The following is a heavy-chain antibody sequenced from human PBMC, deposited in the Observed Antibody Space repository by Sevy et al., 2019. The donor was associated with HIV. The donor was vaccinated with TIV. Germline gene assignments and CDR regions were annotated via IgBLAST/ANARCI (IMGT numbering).Heavy chain of an antibody. D-gene: IGHD1-26*01. J-gene: IGHJ4*02. CDR3: ATDVTGNYYVDY. V-gene: IGHV1-18*01. Sequence: ASVKVSCKTSGYTFTDYGIGWVRQAPGQGLEWVSWSNPSDGNRNYAQRLQGRVTMTTDTSTSTAYMELWSLRSDDTAIYYCATDVTGNYYVDYWGQGTLVTVSS. CDR2: SNPSDGNR. CDR1: GYTFTDYG.